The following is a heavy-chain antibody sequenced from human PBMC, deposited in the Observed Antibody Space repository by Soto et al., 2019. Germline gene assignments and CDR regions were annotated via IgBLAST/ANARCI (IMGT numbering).Heavy chain of an antibody. Sequence: QVQLVQSGAEVKKPGASVKVSCKASGYTFDRYGISWVRQAPGQGLEWMGWISTYNGNTNYAQKLKGRVTITTDTFTSTAYMELRSLTSDDTAVYYCAREGYCSSGSCALYSHEYFGMDVWGQGTTVTVSS. CDR2: ISTYNGNT. D-gene: IGHD2-15*01. V-gene: IGHV1-18*01. CDR1: GYTFDRYG. CDR3: AREGYCSSGSCALYSHEYFGMDV. J-gene: IGHJ6*02.